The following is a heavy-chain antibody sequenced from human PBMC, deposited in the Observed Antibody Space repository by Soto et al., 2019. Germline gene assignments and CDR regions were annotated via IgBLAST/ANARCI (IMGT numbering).Heavy chain of an antibody. CDR2: ISWNSGSI. CDR1: GFTFDDYA. D-gene: IGHD2-15*01. J-gene: IGHJ4*02. V-gene: IGHV3-9*01. CDR3: AKDIAEDIVGAFDY. Sequence: EVQLVESGGGLVQPGRSLRLSCAASGFTFDDYAMHWVRQAPGKGLEWVSGISWNSGSIGYADSVKGRFTISRDNAKYSLYLQMNSLGAEDTALYYCAKDIAEDIVGAFDYWGQGTLVTVSS.